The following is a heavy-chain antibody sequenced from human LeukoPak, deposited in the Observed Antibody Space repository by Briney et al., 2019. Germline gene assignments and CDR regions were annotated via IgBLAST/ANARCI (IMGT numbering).Heavy chain of an antibody. J-gene: IGHJ4*02. CDR3: ARDMRGGTTMDY. D-gene: IGHD1-7*01. V-gene: IGHV3-7*01. CDR2: IKQDGSEK. Sequence: GGSLSLSCAASGFTFSSYWMSWVRQAPGKGLEWVANIKQDGSEKYYADSVKGRFTISRDNAKNSLYLQMNSLRAEDTAVYYCARDMRGGTTMDYWGQGTLVTVSS. CDR1: GFTFSSYW.